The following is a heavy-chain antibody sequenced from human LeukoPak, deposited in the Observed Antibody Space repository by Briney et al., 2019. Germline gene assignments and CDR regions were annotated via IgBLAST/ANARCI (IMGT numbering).Heavy chain of an antibody. D-gene: IGHD2/OR15-2a*01. J-gene: IGHJ6*04. CDR3: VRDEYRDV. V-gene: IGHV4-4*07. CDR2: IHPSGIT. Sequence: SETLSLTCTVSGASINKDYWAWIRQRAGKGLEWIGRIHPSGITHQNPSLRGRFTMSIDASKNQFSLNLSSVTAADTAVYYCVRDEYRDVWGKGTTVTVSS. CDR1: GASINKDY.